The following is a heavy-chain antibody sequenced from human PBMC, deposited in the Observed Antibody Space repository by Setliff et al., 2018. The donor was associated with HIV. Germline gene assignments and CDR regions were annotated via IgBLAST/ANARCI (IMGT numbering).Heavy chain of an antibody. CDR2: INAGNGDT. CDR1: GYTFTNYA. CDR3: ARHQAPYYGSSGYNPNWYFDL. D-gene: IGHD3-22*01. V-gene: IGHV1-3*01. J-gene: IGHJ2*01. Sequence: ASAKVSCKASGYTFTNYAIHWVRQAPGQRLEWMGWINAGNGDTKYSQKFQGRVTITTDTSASTAYMELNSLSSEDTAVYYCARHQAPYYGSSGYNPNWYFDLWGRGTLVTV.